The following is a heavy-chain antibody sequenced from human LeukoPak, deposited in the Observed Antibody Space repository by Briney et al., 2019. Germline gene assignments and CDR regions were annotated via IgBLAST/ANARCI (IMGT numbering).Heavy chain of an antibody. CDR1: GFTVSSNY. D-gene: IGHD2/OR15-2a*01. V-gene: IGHV3-7*01. CDR2: IKEDGSEK. J-gene: IGHJ3*02. Sequence: GGSLRLSCAASGFTVSSNYMSWVRQAPGKGLEWVANIKEDGSEKYTVDSVKGRFTISRDNAKNSLYLQMNSLRAEDTALYYCARDVNAFDIWGQGTMVTVSS. CDR3: ARDVNAFDI.